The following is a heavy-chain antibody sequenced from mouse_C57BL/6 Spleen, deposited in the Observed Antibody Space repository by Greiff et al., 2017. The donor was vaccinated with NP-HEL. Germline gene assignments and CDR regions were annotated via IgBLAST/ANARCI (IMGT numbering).Heavy chain of an antibody. V-gene: IGHV1-62-2*01. Sequence: VQLQQSGAELVKPGASVKLSCKASGYTFTEYTIHWVKQRSGQGLEWIGWVYPGSGSIKYNEKFKDKATLTADKASSTVYMELSRLTSEDSAVYFCARHEGVHRSSYVGYFDVWGTGTTVTVSS. J-gene: IGHJ1*03. CDR3: ARHEGVHRSSYVGYFDV. CDR2: VYPGSGSI. D-gene: IGHD1-1*01. CDR1: GYTFTEYT.